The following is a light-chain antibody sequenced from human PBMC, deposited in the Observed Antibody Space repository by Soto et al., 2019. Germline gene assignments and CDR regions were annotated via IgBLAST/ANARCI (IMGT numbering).Light chain of an antibody. V-gene: IGLV1-44*01. Sequence: QSVLTQPPSVSGTPAQRVTISCSGSSSNIGSNAVNWYQQLPGTAPKLLIYGNNQWPSGVPARFSGSKSGTSASLAISGLHSEGEADYYCASWDDSLLGYVFGTGTNLTVL. CDR3: ASWDDSLLGYV. J-gene: IGLJ1*01. CDR1: SSNIGSNA. CDR2: GNN.